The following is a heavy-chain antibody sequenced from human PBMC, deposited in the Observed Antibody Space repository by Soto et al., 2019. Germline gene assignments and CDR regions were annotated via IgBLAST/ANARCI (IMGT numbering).Heavy chain of an antibody. Sequence: CKGSGYSFTSYWIGWVRQMPGKGLEWMGIIYPGDSDTRYSPSFQGQVTISADKSISTAYLQWSSLKASDTAMYYCARHTTYYYDSSGYYYDPYYYYYGMDVWGQGTTVTVSS. V-gene: IGHV5-51*01. J-gene: IGHJ6*02. CDR2: IYPGDSDT. D-gene: IGHD3-22*01. CDR1: GYSFTSYW. CDR3: ARHTTYYYDSSGYYYDPYYYYYGMDV.